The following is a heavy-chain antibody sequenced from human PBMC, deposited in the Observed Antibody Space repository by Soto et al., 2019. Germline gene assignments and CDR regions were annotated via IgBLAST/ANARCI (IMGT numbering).Heavy chain of an antibody. CDR2: ISNRGDT. Sequence: EVQLVESGGGLVQPGGSLRLSCTASGFIVSDTYVNWVRQAPGKGLEWVSVISNRGDTHYADSVRGRFSLSRDISDNTLHLQMNNLRVEDTAVYYCAREPRYCRCGSCSSTGDAYDIWGQGTMVTVSS. CDR1: GFIVSDTY. J-gene: IGHJ3*02. V-gene: IGHV3-66*01. D-gene: IGHD2-15*01. CDR3: AREPRYCRCGSCSSTGDAYDI.